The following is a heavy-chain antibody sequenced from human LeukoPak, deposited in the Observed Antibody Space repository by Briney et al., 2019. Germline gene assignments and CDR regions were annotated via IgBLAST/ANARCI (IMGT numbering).Heavy chain of an antibody. J-gene: IGHJ4*02. CDR2: IYPGDSDT. D-gene: IGHD6-6*01. CDR3: ARHPGPYSSSPDF. V-gene: IGHV5-51*01. Sequence: GESLKISCKGSGYSFASFWSGWVRQMPGKGLEWMGIIYPGDSDTRYSLSFQGQVTISADKSISTAYLQWSSLKASDTVMYYCARHPGPYSSSPDFWGQGTLVTVSS. CDR1: GYSFASFW.